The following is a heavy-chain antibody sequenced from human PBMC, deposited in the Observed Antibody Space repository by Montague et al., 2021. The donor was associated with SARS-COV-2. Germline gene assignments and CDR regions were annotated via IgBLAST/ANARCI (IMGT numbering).Heavy chain of an antibody. CDR2: INHGGGI. CDR1: GGSISDHH. CDR3: ARGAPGH. J-gene: IGHJ4*02. V-gene: IGHV4-59*11. D-gene: IGHD2-8*02. Sequence: SETLSLTCAVSGGSISDHHWTWIRQSPGEGLEWLGYINHGGGIKSNPSLKSRVTISVDTSKNQFSLKLTSVTAADTAVYYCARGAPGHWGQGTLVTVSS.